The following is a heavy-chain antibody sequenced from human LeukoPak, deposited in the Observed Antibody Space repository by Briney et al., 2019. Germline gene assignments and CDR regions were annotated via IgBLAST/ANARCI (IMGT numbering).Heavy chain of an antibody. D-gene: IGHD1-20*01. CDR1: GGSISRGGYY. J-gene: IGHJ6*04. V-gene: IGHV4-31*03. CDR2: IYYSGST. Sequence: NSSETLSLTCTVSGGSISRGGYYWSWIRQHPGKGLEWIGYIYYSGSTYYNPSLKSRVTISVDTSKNQFSLKLSSVTAADTAVYYCARAALNWNRGDVWGKGTTVTVSS. CDR3: ARAALNWNRGDV.